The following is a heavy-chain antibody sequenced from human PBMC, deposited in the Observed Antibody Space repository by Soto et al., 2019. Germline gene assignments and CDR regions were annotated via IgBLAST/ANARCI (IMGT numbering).Heavy chain of an antibody. CDR2: IYYSGST. V-gene: IGHV4-59*01. J-gene: IGHJ4*02. CDR3: ARSGRSGGSWHLPRSYFDY. CDR1: GGSISSYY. D-gene: IGHD2-15*01. Sequence: SETLSLTCTVSGGSISSYYWSWIRQPPGKGLEWIGYIYYSGSTNYNPSLKSRVTISVDTSKNQFSLKLSSVTAADTAVYYCARSGRSGGSWHLPRSYFDYWGQGTLVTVSS.